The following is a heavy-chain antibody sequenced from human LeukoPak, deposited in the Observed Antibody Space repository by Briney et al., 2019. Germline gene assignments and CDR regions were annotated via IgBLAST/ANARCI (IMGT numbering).Heavy chain of an antibody. CDR2: ISSDSIHI. V-gene: IGHV3-21*01. Sequence: GGSLRLSCAASGFTFSSYSMNWVRQAPGEGLEWVSSISSDSIHIYYADSLKGRFTISRDNAKNSLFLQMNSPRAEDTAMYYGVDEVHCSGGSCYSFDYWGRGTLVTVSS. J-gene: IGHJ4*02. CDR1: GFTFSSYS. D-gene: IGHD2-15*01. CDR3: VDEVHCSGGSCYSFDY.